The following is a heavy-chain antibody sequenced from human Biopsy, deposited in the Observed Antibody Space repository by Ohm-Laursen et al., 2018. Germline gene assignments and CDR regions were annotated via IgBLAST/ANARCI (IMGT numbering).Heavy chain of an antibody. J-gene: IGHJ6*02. D-gene: IGHD6-25*01. Sequence: SLRLSCTASGFTFSIYGMHWVRQAPGKGLEWVGVIWYDGSRQYYADSAQGRFTISRGNSNNTLYLQMNSLRAEDTAVYYCARDGAAGYGLDVWGQGTTVTVSS. CDR3: ARDGAAGYGLDV. CDR1: GFTFSIYG. CDR2: IWYDGSRQ. V-gene: IGHV3-33*08.